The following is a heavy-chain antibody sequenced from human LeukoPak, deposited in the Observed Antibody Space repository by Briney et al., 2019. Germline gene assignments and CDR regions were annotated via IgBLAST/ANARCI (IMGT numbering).Heavy chain of an antibody. CDR3: ARDQSAAAGGFDRDAFDI. Sequence: GGSLRLSCAASGFTFSSYSTNWVRQAPGKGLEWVSSISSSSSYIYYADSVKGRFTISRDNAKNSLYLQMNSLRAEDTAVYYCARDQSAAAGGFDRDAFDIWGQGTMVTVSS. CDR1: GFTFSSYS. D-gene: IGHD6-13*01. J-gene: IGHJ3*02. CDR2: ISSSSSYI. V-gene: IGHV3-21*01.